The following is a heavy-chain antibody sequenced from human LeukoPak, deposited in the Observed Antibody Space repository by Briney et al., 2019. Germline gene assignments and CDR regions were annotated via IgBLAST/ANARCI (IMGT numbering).Heavy chain of an antibody. V-gene: IGHV3-30*03. CDR2: ISFSGTTE. Sequence: GGSLRLSCEASGLLFSSYGFYWVRQAPGKGLEWVAYISFSGTTEDYAGSLEGRFTISRDNSESKVYLQMSSLRSEDTAVYYCARGWFGLDPWGQGTQVIVSS. CDR1: GLLFSSYG. CDR3: ARGWFGLDP. J-gene: IGHJ5*02. D-gene: IGHD3-10*01.